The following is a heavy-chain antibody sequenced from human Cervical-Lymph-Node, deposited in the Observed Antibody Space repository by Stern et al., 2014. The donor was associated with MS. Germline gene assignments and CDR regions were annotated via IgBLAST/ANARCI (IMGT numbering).Heavy chain of an antibody. V-gene: IGHV1-69*01. Sequence: AQLEESGPEVKKPGSSAKLSCKASGGTFSDVINWVRQAPGQGLDWMGGIIPMFGTTNYAQKFQGRVKISADESMTTGYMELTSLTSEDTALYYCATTFHWGQGTLITVSS. CDR2: IIPMFGTT. CDR1: GGTFSDV. J-gene: IGHJ4*02. D-gene: IGHD3-16*01. CDR3: ATTFH.